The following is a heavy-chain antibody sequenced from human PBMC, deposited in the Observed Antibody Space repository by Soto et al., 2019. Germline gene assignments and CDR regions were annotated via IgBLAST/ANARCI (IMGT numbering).Heavy chain of an antibody. D-gene: IGHD2-15*01. V-gene: IGHV4-31*03. Sequence: SETLSLTCTVSGGSISSGGYYWSWIRQHPGKGLEWIGYIYYSGSTYYNPSLQSRVTMSLDTSKNQFSLKLTSVTAADTAIYYCARGCRGGSCTASGGGGTLVTVSS. J-gene: IGHJ4*02. CDR3: ARGCRGGSCTAS. CDR1: GGSISSGGYY. CDR2: IYYSGST.